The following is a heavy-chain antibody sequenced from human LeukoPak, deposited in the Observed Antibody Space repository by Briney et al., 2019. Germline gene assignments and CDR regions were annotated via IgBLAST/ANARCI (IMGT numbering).Heavy chain of an antibody. CDR3: ARDRGYYSSTSCPAPQTDYYYGMDV. CDR2: ISYDGNNK. D-gene: IGHD2-2*01. Sequence: GGSLRLSCAASGFTFSNYGMYWVRQAPGKGLEWVAVISYDGNNKYYADSVKGRFTISRDNSKNTLYLQMNSPRAEDTAVYYCARDRGYYSSTSCPAPQTDYYYGMDVWGQGTTVTVSS. V-gene: IGHV3-30*03. CDR1: GFTFSNYG. J-gene: IGHJ6*02.